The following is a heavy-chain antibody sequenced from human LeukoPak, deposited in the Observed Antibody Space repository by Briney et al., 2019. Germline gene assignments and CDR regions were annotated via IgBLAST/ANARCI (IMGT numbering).Heavy chain of an antibody. D-gene: IGHD1-7*01. J-gene: IGHJ4*02. CDR1: GFTFSDYY. Sequence: GGSLRLSCAASGFTFSDYYMSWFRQAPGKGLEWVSYISDSGSAISYADSVKGRFTISRDNAKNSLYLQMNSLRVEDTAVYYCARGPRYNWNSNYFPFDYWGQGTQVTVSS. V-gene: IGHV3-11*04. CDR2: ISDSGSAI. CDR3: ARGPRYNWNSNYFPFDY.